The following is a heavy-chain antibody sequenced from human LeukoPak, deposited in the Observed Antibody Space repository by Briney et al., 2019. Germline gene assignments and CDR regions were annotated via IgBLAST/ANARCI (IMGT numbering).Heavy chain of an antibody. CDR3: ATNLPRLGGPAFDI. CDR1: GGSISSSSYY. J-gene: IGHJ3*02. Sequence: SETLSLTCTVSGGSISSSSYYWSWIRQPPGKGLEWIGYIYYSGSTNYNPSLKSRVTISVDTSKNQFSLKLSSVTAADTAVYYCATNLPRLGGPAFDIWGQGTMVTVSS. D-gene: IGHD3-9*01. V-gene: IGHV4-61*05. CDR2: IYYSGST.